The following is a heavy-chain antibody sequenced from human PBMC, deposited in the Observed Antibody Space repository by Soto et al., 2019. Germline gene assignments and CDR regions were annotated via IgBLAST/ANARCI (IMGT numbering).Heavy chain of an antibody. V-gene: IGHV3-48*01. Sequence: WGSLRLSCAASVFPFSRYAMSWVRQAPGKGLEWVSYIRISSSTIYYADSVKGRFTISRDNAKNSLYLQMNSLRAEDTAVYYCAPSLDVWGQGNTVTVSS. CDR1: VFPFSRYA. J-gene: IGHJ6*02. CDR3: APSLDV. CDR2: IRISSSTI.